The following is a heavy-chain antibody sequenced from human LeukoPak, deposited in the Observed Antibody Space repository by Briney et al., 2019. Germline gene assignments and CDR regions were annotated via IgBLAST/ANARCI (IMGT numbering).Heavy chain of an antibody. D-gene: IGHD3-16*02. CDR1: GYTFTSYD. V-gene: IGHV1-8*01. J-gene: IGHJ4*02. CDR3: ARGPTVGITFGGVIVTDFDY. CDR2: MNPNSGNT. Sequence: ASVKVSCKASGYTFTSYDINRVRQATGQGLEWMGWMNPNSGNTGYAQKFQGRVTMTRNTSISTAYMELSSLRSEDTAVYYCARGPTVGITFGGVIVTDFDYWGQGTLVTVSS.